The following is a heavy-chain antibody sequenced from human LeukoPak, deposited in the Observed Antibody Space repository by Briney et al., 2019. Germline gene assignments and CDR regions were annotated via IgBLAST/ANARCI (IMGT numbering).Heavy chain of an antibody. Sequence: PGESLKISCKGSGYSFTSYWIGWVRQMPGKGLEWMGIIYPGDSDTRYSPSFQGQVTISADKSISTAYLQWSSLKASDTAMYYCARPPYYYDSSVSPWHWLDPWGQGTLVTVSS. J-gene: IGHJ5*02. V-gene: IGHV5-51*01. D-gene: IGHD3-22*01. CDR1: GYSFTSYW. CDR2: IYPGDSDT. CDR3: ARPPYYYDSSVSPWHWLDP.